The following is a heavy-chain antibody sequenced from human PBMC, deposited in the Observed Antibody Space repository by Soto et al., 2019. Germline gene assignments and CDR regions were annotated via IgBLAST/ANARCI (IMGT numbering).Heavy chain of an antibody. CDR2: ISSTTNYI. CDR1: GFTFTRYS. J-gene: IGHJ4*02. V-gene: IGHV3-21*06. CDR3: ARESEDLTSTFDY. Sequence: GGSLRLSCAASGFTFTRYSMHWVRQAPGKGLEWVSSISSTTNYIYYGDSMKGRFTISRDNAKNSLYLEMNSLRAEDKAVYYCARESEDLTSTFDYWGQGTLVTVSS.